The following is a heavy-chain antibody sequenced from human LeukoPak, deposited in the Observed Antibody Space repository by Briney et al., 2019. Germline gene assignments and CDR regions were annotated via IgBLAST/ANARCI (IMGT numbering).Heavy chain of an antibody. D-gene: IGHD4-23*01. CDR2: ISPSSGGT. CDR3: ARDYGGNPYLDY. Sequence: ASVKVSCKASGYTFSAYYMHWVRQAPGQGLEWLGWISPSSGGTNYAQKFQGRVTMTSDTSMNTAYMELSRLTFDDTAVYYCARDYGGNPYLDYWGQGTLVTVSS. V-gene: IGHV1-2*02. CDR1: GYTFSAYY. J-gene: IGHJ4*02.